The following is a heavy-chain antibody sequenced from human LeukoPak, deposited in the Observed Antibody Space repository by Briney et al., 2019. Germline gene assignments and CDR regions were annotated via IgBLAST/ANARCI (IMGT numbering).Heavy chain of an antibody. V-gene: IGHV1-18*01. CDR1: GYTFTSYG. J-gene: IGHJ6*04. Sequence: ASVKVSCKASGYTFTSYGISWVRQAPGQGLEWMGWISAYNGNTNYAQKLQGRVTMTTDTSTSTAYMELRSLRSDDTAVYYCARDLRYYDILTGYYGSDGMDVWGKGTTVTVSS. CDR3: ARDLRYYDILTGYYGSDGMDV. D-gene: IGHD3-9*01. CDR2: ISAYNGNT.